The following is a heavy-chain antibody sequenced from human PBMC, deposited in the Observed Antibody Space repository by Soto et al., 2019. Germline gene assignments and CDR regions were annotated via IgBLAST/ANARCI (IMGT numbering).Heavy chain of an antibody. V-gene: IGHV1-18*01. CDR2: ISANNGNT. CDR1: GYTFTSYG. CDR3: ARVYNYYGMDV. D-gene: IGHD2-8*01. Sequence: QVQLVQSGAEVKKPGASVKVSCKASGYTFTSYGISWVRQAPGQGLEWMGWISANNGNTNYAQKIEGRVTMTTDRATGRAYMELRSLRSDDTAVYYCARVYNYYGMDVWGQGTTVTVSS. J-gene: IGHJ6*02.